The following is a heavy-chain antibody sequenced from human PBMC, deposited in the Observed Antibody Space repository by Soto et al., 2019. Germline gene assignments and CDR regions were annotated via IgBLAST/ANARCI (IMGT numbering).Heavy chain of an antibody. Sequence: SETLSLTCAVSGYSISIGYYWVCIRQPPGKGLEWIWSIYHSGSTYYNPSLKSRVTISVDTSKNQFSLKLSSVTAADTAVYYCERAILLLQGDGVAFLEWYYDDYGMDVWGQGTTVTVSS. D-gene: IGHD3-3*02. V-gene: IGHV4-38-2*01. CDR1: GYSISIGYY. J-gene: IGHJ6*02. CDR3: ERAILLLQGDGVAFLEWYYDDYGMDV. CDR2: IYHSGST.